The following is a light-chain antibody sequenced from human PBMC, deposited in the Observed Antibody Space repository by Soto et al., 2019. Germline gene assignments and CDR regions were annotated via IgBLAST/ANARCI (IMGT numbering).Light chain of an antibody. CDR1: QGISRW. Sequence: DIQMTQSPSSVSASVGDSVTITCRASQGISRWLAWYQQKPGKAPNLLIYAASSLHSGVPSRFRGAGSGTEFTLTISSLQPADSATYYCQQADSFPFTFGPGTTVDI. V-gene: IGKV1-12*01. CDR2: AAS. J-gene: IGKJ3*01. CDR3: QQADSFPFT.